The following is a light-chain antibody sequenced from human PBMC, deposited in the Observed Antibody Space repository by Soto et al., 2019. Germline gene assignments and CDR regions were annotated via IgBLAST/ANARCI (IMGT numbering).Light chain of an antibody. V-gene: IGLV2-14*01. CDR1: SSDVGGYNY. CDR2: EVT. J-gene: IGLJ2*01. Sequence: QSALTQPASVSGSPGQSITISCTGTSSDVGGYNYVSWYQYHPGKAPKLMIYEVTNRPSGVSNRFSGSKSGNTASLTISGLRPEDEADYYCFSYTTTTGLGGVFGGGTKVTVL. CDR3: FSYTTTTGLGGV.